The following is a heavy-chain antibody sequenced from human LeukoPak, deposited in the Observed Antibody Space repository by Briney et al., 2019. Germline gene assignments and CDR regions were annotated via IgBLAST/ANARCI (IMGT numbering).Heavy chain of an antibody. J-gene: IGHJ3*02. Sequence: SETLSLTCSVYGGSFSGYYWSWIRQPPGKGLEWIGEINHSGSINYNPSLKSRVTMSVDTSKNQFSLKLTSVTAADTAVYYCVTLRKRGGAFDNWGQGTMVTVSS. V-gene: IGHV4-34*01. CDR3: VTLRKRGGAFDN. CDR1: GGSFSGYY. CDR2: INHSGSI.